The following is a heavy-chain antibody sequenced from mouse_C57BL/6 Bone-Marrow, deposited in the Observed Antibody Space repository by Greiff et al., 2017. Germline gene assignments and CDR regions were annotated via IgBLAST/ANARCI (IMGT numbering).Heavy chain of an antibody. CDR2: ISSGSSTI. CDR1: GFTLSDYG. D-gene: IGHD2-12*01. V-gene: IGHV5-17*01. CDR3: ARPATTYYFDD. J-gene: IGHJ2*01. Sequence: EVHLVESGGGLVKPGGSLKLSCAASGFTLSDYGMHWVRQAPAKGLEWVAYISSGSSTIYYADTVKGRFTISRDNAKNTLFLQMPSLRTEDTAMDYCARPATTYYFDDWGQGTTLTVSS.